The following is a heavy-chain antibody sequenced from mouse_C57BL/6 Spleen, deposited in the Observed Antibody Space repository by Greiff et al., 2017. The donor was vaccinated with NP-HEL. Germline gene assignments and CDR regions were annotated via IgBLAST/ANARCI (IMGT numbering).Heavy chain of an antibody. CDR3: TGDSNYEDYYEY. Sequence: EVKLVESGGGLVQPGGSMKLSCVASGFTFSNYWMNWVRQSPEKGLEWVAQIRLKSDNYATHYAESVKGRFTISRDDPTSSVYLQLNNLRAEDTGIDYCTGDSNYEDYYEYRGQGTTLTVST. CDR1: GFTFSNYW. D-gene: IGHD2-5*01. V-gene: IGHV6-3*01. J-gene: IGHJ2*01. CDR2: IRLKSDNYAT.